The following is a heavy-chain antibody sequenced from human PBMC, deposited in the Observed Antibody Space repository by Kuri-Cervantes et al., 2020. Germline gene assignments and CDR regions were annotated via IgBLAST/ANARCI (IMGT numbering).Heavy chain of an antibody. CDR2: INPNSGGT. CDR3: ARGGKYSSGPYYFDY. CDR1: GYTFTGYY. J-gene: IGHJ4*02. V-gene: IGHV1-2*04. D-gene: IGHD6-25*01. Sequence: ASVKVSCKASGYTFTGYYMHWVRQAPGQGLEWMGWINPNSGGTNYAQKFQGWVTMTRDTSISTAYMELSRLRSDDTAVYYCARGGKYSSGPYYFDYWGQGTLVTVSS.